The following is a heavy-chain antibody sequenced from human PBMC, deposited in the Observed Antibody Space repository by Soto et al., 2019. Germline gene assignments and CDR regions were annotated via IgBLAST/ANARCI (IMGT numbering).Heavy chain of an antibody. CDR1: GFTFSSYA. J-gene: IGHJ4*02. Sequence: EAQLLESGGGLVQPGGSLRLSCAASGFTFSSYAMTWVRQATGKGLEWVSAISGSGGSTYYADSVKGRFTISRDNSKNTLYLQMNSLRAEDTALYYCARGWAAPPYWGQGTLVTVSS. CDR2: ISGSGGST. D-gene: IGHD1-26*01. CDR3: ARGWAAPPY. V-gene: IGHV3-23*01.